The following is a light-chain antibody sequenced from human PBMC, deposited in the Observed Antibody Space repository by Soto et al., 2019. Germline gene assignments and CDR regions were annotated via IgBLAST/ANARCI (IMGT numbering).Light chain of an antibody. CDR3: QHYNSYSEA. CDR1: QVISNY. J-gene: IGKJ1*01. Sequence: NQMTQSPSSVSASVGDRVTITCRASQVISNYVAWYQQKPGKTPVLLIYAASTLQSGVPSRFSCFGSGTDFTLTISSLQPDDFATYYCQHYNSYSEAFGQGTKV. V-gene: IGKV1-27*01. CDR2: AAS.